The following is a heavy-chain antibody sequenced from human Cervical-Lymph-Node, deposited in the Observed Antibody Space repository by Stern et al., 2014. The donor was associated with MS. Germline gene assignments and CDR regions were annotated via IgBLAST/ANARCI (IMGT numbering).Heavy chain of an antibody. CDR3: ARGSREVLLPRFYFDY. V-gene: IGHV4-31*03. CDR2: IYHSGST. D-gene: IGHD3-3*01. J-gene: IGHJ4*02. CDR1: GGSISSGNYY. Sequence: VQLVESGPGLVKPSQTLSLTCTVSGGSISSGNYYWSWIRQHPGQGLEWIGSIYHSGSTYYNPPLKSRVTTSIDTSKNQFSLKLSSVTAADTAVYYCARGSREVLLPRFYFDYWGQGTLVTVSS.